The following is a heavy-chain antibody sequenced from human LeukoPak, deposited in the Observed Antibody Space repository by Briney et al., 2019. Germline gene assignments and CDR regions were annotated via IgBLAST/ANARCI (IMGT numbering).Heavy chain of an antibody. V-gene: IGHV4-39*07. Sequence: SETLSLTCTVSGGSISSSSYYWGWIRQPPGKGLEWIGSIYYSGSTYYNPSLKSRVTISVDTSKNQFSLKLSSVTAADTAVYYCARRRRPNYYDSSGYYYMDVWGKGTTVTVSS. D-gene: IGHD3-22*01. CDR1: GGSISSSSYY. CDR3: ARRRRPNYYDSSGYYYMDV. J-gene: IGHJ6*03. CDR2: IYYSGST.